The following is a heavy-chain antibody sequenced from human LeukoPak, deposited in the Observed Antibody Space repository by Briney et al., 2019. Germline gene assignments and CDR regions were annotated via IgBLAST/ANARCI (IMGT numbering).Heavy chain of an antibody. CDR2: ISAYNGNT. D-gene: IGHD3-16*02. J-gene: IGHJ4*02. CDR3: ARDNHLGELSYPEY. CDR1: GYTFTSYG. V-gene: IGHV1-18*01. Sequence: ASVKVSCKASGYTFTSYGISWVRQAPGQGLEWMGWISAYNGNTNYAQKLQGRVTMTRDTSTSTVYMELSSLRSEDTAVYYCARDNHLGELSYPEYWGQGTLVTVSS.